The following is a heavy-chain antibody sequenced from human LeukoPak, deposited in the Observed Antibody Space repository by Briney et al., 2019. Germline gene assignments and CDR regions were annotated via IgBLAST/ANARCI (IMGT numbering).Heavy chain of an antibody. CDR2: IYSGGNT. V-gene: IGHV3-53*01. CDR1: GFTVSSNY. D-gene: IGHD3-22*01. CDR3: ARADYYDSSGYNDY. J-gene: IGHJ4*02. Sequence: PGGSLRLSCAASGFTVSSNYMSWVRQAPGKGLEWVSVIYSGGNTFYAASVKGRFTVSRDNSKNTPYLQMTSLRAEDTAVYYCARADYYDSSGYNDYWGQGTLVTVSS.